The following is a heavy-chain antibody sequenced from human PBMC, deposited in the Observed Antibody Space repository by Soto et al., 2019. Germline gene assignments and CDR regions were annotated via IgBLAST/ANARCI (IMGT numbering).Heavy chain of an antibody. D-gene: IGHD3-9*01. CDR2: IIPIFGTA. Sequence: QVQLVQSGAEVKKPGSSVKVSCKDSGGTFSSYAISWVRQAPGQGLEWVGGIIPIFGTANYAQNFQGRVTSTADKSTSTAYMELSSLRSEDTAVYDCARVEMEILTWRYYYCGMDVWGQGTTVTVSS. J-gene: IGHJ6*02. CDR1: GGTFSSYA. CDR3: ARVEMEILTWRYYYCGMDV. V-gene: IGHV1-69*06.